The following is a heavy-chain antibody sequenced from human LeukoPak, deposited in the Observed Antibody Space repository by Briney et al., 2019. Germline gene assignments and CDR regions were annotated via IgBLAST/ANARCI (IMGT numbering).Heavy chain of an antibody. V-gene: IGHV3-15*01. D-gene: IGHD3-22*01. Sequence: GGSLRLSCAASRFTFSSYSMNWVRQGPGKGLEWVGRFTSKTDGGTTDYAAPVRGRFTISRDDSKDTLYLQMNSLKTEDTAVYYCTTAQFFNSSGSLAYWGQGTLVTVSS. CDR2: FTSKTDGGTT. CDR3: TTAQFFNSSGSLAY. J-gene: IGHJ4*02. CDR1: RFTFSSYS.